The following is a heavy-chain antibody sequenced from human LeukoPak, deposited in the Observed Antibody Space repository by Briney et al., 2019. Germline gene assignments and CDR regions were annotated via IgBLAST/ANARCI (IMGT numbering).Heavy chain of an antibody. CDR1: GFTCDDYG. CDR3: ARGIVVGHY. CDR2: INWDGSST. Sequence: GGSLRLSCVGSGFTCDDYGMIWLRQAPGKELEWVSNINWDGSSTSYADSVKGSFTIYSDTATTSLYLQMKSPRVTATYFCYCARGIVVGHYRGEGALVTVYS. J-gene: IGHJ4*02. D-gene: IGHD3-16*01. V-gene: IGHV3-20*04.